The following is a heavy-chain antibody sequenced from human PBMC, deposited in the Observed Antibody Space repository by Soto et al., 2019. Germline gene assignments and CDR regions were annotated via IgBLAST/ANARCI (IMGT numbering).Heavy chain of an antibody. CDR3: ARDRGVVVAATRNYYYGMDV. V-gene: IGHV4-31*03. CDR1: GGSISSGGYY. CDR2: IYYSGST. Sequence: QVQLQESGPGLVKPSQTLSLTCTVSGGSISSGGYYWSWIRQHPGKGLEWIGYIYYSGSTYYNPSLKSRVTISVDTSKYQFSLKLSSVTAADTAVYYCARDRGVVVAATRNYYYGMDVWGQGTTVTVSS. D-gene: IGHD2-15*01. J-gene: IGHJ6*02.